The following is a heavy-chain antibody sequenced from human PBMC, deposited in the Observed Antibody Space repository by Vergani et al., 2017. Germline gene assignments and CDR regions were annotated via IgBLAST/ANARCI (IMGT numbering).Heavy chain of an antibody. V-gene: IGHV4-31*03. CDR3: AGQKDYYMDV. Sequence: QVQLQESGPGLVKASQTLSLTCSVSGAYVGSGGYYWTWVRQRPGMGLAWIGYIYYSGTTYYNPSLECRLTISLDTYENHLSLTLTSVTDANTADYYCAGQKDYYMDVWGTGTTVTVS. CDR1: GAYVGSGGYY. J-gene: IGHJ6*03. CDR2: IYYSGTT.